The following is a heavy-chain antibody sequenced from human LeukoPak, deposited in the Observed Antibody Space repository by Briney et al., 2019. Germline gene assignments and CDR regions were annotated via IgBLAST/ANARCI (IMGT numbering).Heavy chain of an antibody. V-gene: IGHV3-23*01. Sequence: PGGSLRLSCAASGFTFSSYAMSWVRQAPGKGLEWVSAISGSGGSTYYADSVKGRFTISRDNSKNTLYLQMNSLRAEDTAVYYCAKDPYYDFWSGYLAGDRGVILGYWGQGTLVTVSS. CDR3: AKDPYYDFWSGYLAGDRGVILGY. D-gene: IGHD3-3*01. CDR2: ISGSGGST. CDR1: GFTFSSYA. J-gene: IGHJ4*02.